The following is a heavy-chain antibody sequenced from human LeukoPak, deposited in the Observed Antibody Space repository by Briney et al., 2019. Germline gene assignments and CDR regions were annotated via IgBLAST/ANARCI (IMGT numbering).Heavy chain of an antibody. CDR2: IIPIFGTA. J-gene: IGHJ4*02. CDR1: GDTFSSYS. Sequence: SVKVSCKASGDTFSSYSISWVRQAPGQGLEWMGRIIPIFGTANYAQKFQGRVTITTDESTSTAYMELSSLSSEDTAVYYCAREGTWIQLWENPYYFDYWGQGTLVSVSS. V-gene: IGHV1-69*05. CDR3: AREGTWIQLWENPYYFDY. D-gene: IGHD5-18*01.